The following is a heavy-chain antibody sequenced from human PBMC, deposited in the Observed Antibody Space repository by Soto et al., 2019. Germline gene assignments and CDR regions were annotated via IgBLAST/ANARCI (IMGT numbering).Heavy chain of an antibody. V-gene: IGHV1-18*01. CDR3: ARDRSSSDF. D-gene: IGHD6-19*01. Sequence: QVQLVQSGAEVKKPGTSVKVSCKASGYTFSNYVISWVRQAPGQGLEWMGWISVYNGNTNYAQKFQDRVTMTTDTSTTTAYMELRSLRPDDTAVYYCARDRSSSDFWGQGTLVTVSS. CDR2: ISVYNGNT. CDR1: GYTFSNYV. J-gene: IGHJ4*02.